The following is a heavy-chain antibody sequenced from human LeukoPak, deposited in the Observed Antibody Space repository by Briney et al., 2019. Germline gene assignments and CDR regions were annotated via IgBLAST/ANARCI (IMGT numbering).Heavy chain of an antibody. J-gene: IGHJ4*02. V-gene: IGHV4-34*01. D-gene: IGHD3-22*01. CDR1: GGSFSGYY. Sequence: PSETLSLTCAVYGGSFSGYYWSWIRQPPGKGLEWIGSIYYSGSTYYNPSLKSRVTISVDTSKNQFSLKLSSVTAADTAVYYCARGSSGYYESFDYWGQGTLVTVSS. CDR3: ARGSSGYYESFDY. CDR2: IYYSGST.